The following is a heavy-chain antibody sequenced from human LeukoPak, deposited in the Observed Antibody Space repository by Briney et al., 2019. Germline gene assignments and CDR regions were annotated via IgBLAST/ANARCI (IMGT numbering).Heavy chain of an antibody. Sequence: GESLKISCKGSGYSFTSYWIGWVRQMPGKGLEWMGIIYPGDSDTRYSPSFQGQVTISADKSISTAYLQWSSLKASDTAMYYCARQCGYCSSTSCLNWFDPWGQGTLVTVSS. CDR3: ARQCGYCSSTSCLNWFDP. CDR2: IYPGDSDT. D-gene: IGHD2-2*01. V-gene: IGHV5-51*01. J-gene: IGHJ5*02. CDR1: GYSFTSYW.